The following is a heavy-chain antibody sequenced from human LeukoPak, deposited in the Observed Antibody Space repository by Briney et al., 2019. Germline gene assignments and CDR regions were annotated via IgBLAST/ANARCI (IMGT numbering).Heavy chain of an antibody. CDR1: GYTFTSYG. Sequence: ASVKVSCKASGYTFTSYGISWVRQAPGQGLEWMGWISAYNGYTNYAQKLQGRVTMTTDTSTSTAYMELRSLRYDDTAVYYCARDDIAVAATGSCVFDSWGEGTLVTISS. CDR3: ARDDIAVAATGSCVFDS. J-gene: IGHJ4*02. V-gene: IGHV1-18*01. CDR2: ISAYNGYT. D-gene: IGHD6-19*01.